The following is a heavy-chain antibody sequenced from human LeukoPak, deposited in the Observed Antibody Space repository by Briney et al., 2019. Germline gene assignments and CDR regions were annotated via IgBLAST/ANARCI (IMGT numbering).Heavy chain of an antibody. D-gene: IGHD3-22*01. Sequence: PSETLSLTCTVSGVSISSSYWSWIRQPPGKRLEGIGYIYYSGGTNYNPSLKSRVTISADTSKNQFSLKLNSVTAADTAVYYCVRGNYDSRGYSNAFDIWGQGAMVTVSS. V-gene: IGHV4-59*01. CDR3: VRGNYDSRGYSNAFDI. CDR1: GVSISSSY. J-gene: IGHJ3*02. CDR2: IYYSGGT.